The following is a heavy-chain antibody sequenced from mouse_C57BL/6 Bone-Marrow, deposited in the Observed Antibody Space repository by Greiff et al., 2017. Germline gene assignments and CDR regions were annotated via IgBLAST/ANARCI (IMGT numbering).Heavy chain of an antibody. V-gene: IGHV1-42*01. CDR1: GYSFTGYY. Sequence: EVKLVESGPELVKPGASVKISCKASGYSFTGYYMNWVKQSPEKSLEWIGEINPSTGGTTYNQKFKAKATLTVDKSSSTAYMQLKSLTSEDSAVYYCARFPTGYYFDYWGQGTTLTVSS. J-gene: IGHJ2*01. CDR2: INPSTGGT. D-gene: IGHD4-1*02. CDR3: ARFPTGYYFDY.